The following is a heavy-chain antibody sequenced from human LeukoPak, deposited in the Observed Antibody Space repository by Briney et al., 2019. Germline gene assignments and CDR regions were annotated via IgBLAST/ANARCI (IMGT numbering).Heavy chain of an antibody. CDR2: LYSGGNT. J-gene: IGHJ4*02. D-gene: IGHD5-24*01. V-gene: IGHV3-66*02. CDR3: AVQIRYGEMADPGY. Sequence: GGSLRLSCVLSGFTVSSNYMSWVRQAPGKGLEWLSVLYSGGNTYYADSVKGRFTISRDNSENTLYLQMNSLRPEDTAVYYCAVQIRYGEMADPGYWGRGTLVTVSS. CDR1: GFTVSSNY.